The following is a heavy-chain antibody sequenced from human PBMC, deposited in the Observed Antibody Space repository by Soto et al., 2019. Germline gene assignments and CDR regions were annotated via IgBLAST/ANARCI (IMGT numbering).Heavy chain of an antibody. CDR3: ARGVVRYYYYYYGMDV. V-gene: IGHV4-34*01. CDR1: GGSFSGYY. J-gene: IGHJ6*02. D-gene: IGHD3-10*01. CDR2: INHSGST. Sequence: SETLSLTCAVYGGSFSGYYLSWIRQPPGKGLEWIGEINHSGSTNYNPSLKSRATISVDTSKNQFSLKLSSVTAADTAVYYCARGVVRYYYYYYGMDVWGQGTTVTVYS.